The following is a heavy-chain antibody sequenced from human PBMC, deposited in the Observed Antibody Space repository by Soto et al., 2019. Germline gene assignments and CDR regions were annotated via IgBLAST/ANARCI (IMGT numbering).Heavy chain of an antibody. V-gene: IGHV4-39*01. D-gene: IGHD3-9*01. J-gene: IGHJ3*02. Sequence: SETLSLTCTVSGGSISSSTYYWGWIRQPPGKGLEWIGSIYFRGSTYYNPSLKSRVTVSVDTSKKQFSLKLTSVTAADTAVYYCAIPRVYYDILTGYSPGAFDIWGQGTMVTVSS. CDR2: IYFRGST. CDR3: AIPRVYYDILTGYSPGAFDI. CDR1: GGSISSSTYY.